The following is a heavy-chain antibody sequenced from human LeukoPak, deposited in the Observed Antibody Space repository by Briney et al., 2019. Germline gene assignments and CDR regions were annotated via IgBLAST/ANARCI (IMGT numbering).Heavy chain of an antibody. V-gene: IGHV3-48*01. CDR2: ISRSSSTI. CDR3: ARGTTGSFNADHAFDI. D-gene: IGHD1-26*01. J-gene: IGHJ3*02. CDR1: GFTFSSYS. Sequence: PGGSLRLSCAASGFTFSSYSMNWVRQAPGKGLKWVSYISRSSSTIYYADSVKGRFTISRDNAKNSLYLQMNSLRAEDTAVYYCARGTTGSFNADHAFDIWGQGTMVTVSS.